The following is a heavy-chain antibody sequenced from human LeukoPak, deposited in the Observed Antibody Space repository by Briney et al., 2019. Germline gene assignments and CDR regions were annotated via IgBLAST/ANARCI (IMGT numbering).Heavy chain of an antibody. V-gene: IGHV4-61*09. J-gene: IGHJ6*03. CDR3: ARHFWSGYSYYNYYYMDV. CDR2: IFSSGST. D-gene: IGHD3-3*02. Sequence: SQTLSLTCSVSGDSVTGGLYYWSWIRQPAGKGLEWIGHIFSSGSTTYNPSLMSRVTISVDTSKNQFSLKLSSVTAADTAVYYCARHFWSGYSYYNYYYMDVWGKGTTVTVSS. CDR1: GDSVTGGLYY.